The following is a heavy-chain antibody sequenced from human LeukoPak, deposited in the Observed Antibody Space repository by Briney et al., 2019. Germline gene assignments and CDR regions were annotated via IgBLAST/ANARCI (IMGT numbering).Heavy chain of an antibody. D-gene: IGHD5-12*01. CDR2: ISGSGGDT. J-gene: IGHJ3*02. Sequence: GGSLRLSCAASGFTFSIYAMTWVHQAPGKGLEWVSVISGSGGDTYYADSVKGRFTISRDNSKNTLYLQMNSLRAEDTAVYYCARDKSGYDLSAFDMWGQGTMVTVSS. CDR3: ARDKSGYDLSAFDM. CDR1: GFTFSIYA. V-gene: IGHV3-23*01.